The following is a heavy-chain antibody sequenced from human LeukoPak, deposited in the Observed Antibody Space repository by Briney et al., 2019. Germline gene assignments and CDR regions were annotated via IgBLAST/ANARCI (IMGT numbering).Heavy chain of an antibody. CDR2: IRSKAYGGTT. CDR1: GFTFGDYA. D-gene: IGHD6-13*01. V-gene: IGHV3-49*04. Sequence: GGSLRLSCTASGFTFGDYAMSWVRQAPGKGLEWVGFIRSKAYGGTTEYAASVKGRFTISRDDSKSIAYLQMNSLKTEDTAVYYCTRRIAAAGHVHFDYWGQGTLVTVSS. J-gene: IGHJ4*02. CDR3: TRRIAAAGHVHFDY.